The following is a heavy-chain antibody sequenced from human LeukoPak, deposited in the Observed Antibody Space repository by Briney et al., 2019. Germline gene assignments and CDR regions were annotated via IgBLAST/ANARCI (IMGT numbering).Heavy chain of an antibody. CDR2: IYYSGST. J-gene: IGHJ4*02. D-gene: IGHD6-13*01. Sequence: PSETLSLTCTVSGGSISSGGYYWSWIRQHPRKGLEWIGYIYYSGSTYYNPSLKSRVTISVDTSKNQFSLKLSSVTAADTAVYYCARGSWGSWPYFDYWGQGTLVTVSS. CDR3: ARGSWGSWPYFDY. CDR1: GGSISSGGYY. V-gene: IGHV4-31*03.